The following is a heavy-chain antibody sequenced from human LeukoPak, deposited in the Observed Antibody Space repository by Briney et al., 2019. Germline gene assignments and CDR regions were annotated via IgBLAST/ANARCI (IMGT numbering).Heavy chain of an antibody. V-gene: IGHV4-4*02. J-gene: IGHJ4*02. CDR2: IYYSGST. D-gene: IGHD4-23*01. CDR1: GASISSRNW. CDR3: ARNASNSDVDY. Sequence: SETLSLTCAVSGASISSRNWWSWVRQPPGKGLEWIGEIYYSGSTNYNPSLKSRVTISIDKSKNQFSLKLSSVTAADTAVYYCARNASNSDVDYWGQGTLVTVSS.